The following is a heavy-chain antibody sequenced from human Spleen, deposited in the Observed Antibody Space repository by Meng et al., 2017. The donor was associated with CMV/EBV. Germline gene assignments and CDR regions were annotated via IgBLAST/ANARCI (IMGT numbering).Heavy chain of an antibody. CDR3: ARLPSKESPYYYYYGMDV. D-gene: IGHD3-10*01. J-gene: IGHJ6*02. Sequence: SSGGYYWSWIRQHPGKGLEWIGYIYYSGSTYYNPSLKSRVTISVDTSKNQFSLKLSSVTAADTAVYYCARLPSKESPYYYYYGMDVWGQGTTVTVSS. V-gene: IGHV4-31*02. CDR2: IYYSGST. CDR1: SSGGYY.